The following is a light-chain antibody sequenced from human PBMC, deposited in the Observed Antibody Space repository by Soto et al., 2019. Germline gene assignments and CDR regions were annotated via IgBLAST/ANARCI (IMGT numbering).Light chain of an antibody. V-gene: IGLV2-14*01. J-gene: IGLJ1*01. CDR3: SSHAGSNAFYV. CDR1: SSDIGAYDY. CDR2: EVT. Sequence: QSALTQPASVSGSPGQSITISCTGTSSDIGAYDYVSWYQQYPGRVPKLIIHEVTNRPSGDSDRFSGSKSGNTASLTISGLQTEDEADYYCSSHAGSNAFYVFGTGTKVTVL.